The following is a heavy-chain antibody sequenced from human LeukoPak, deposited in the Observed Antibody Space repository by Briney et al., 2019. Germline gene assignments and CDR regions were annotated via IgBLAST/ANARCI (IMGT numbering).Heavy chain of an antibody. CDR3: ARATSSYFYYMDV. CDR1: GGSISSGSYY. D-gene: IGHD5-12*01. J-gene: IGHJ6*03. Sequence: SQTLSLTCTVSGGSISSGSYYWSWIRQPAGKGLEWIGYIYYSGSTNYNPSLKSRVTISVDTSKNQFSLNVSSVTAADTAVYYCARATSSYFYYMDVWGKGTTVTISS. V-gene: IGHV4-61*09. CDR2: IYYSGST.